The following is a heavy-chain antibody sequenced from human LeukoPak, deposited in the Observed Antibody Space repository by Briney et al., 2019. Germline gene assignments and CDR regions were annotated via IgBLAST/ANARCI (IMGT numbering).Heavy chain of an antibody. CDR3: ARVFIMVRGAWGMDV. J-gene: IGHJ6*02. D-gene: IGHD3-10*01. V-gene: IGHV4-30-4*01. Sequence: SQTLSLTCTVSGGSISSGAYYWSWIRQPAGKGLDWIGYIYYSGSTYYNPSLKSRLTISVDTSKNQFSLRLSSVTAADTAVYYCARVFIMVRGAWGMDVWGQGTTVTVSS. CDR1: GGSISSGAYY. CDR2: IYYSGST.